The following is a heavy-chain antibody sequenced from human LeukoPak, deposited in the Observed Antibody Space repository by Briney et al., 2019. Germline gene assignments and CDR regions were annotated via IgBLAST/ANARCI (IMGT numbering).Heavy chain of an antibody. V-gene: IGHV3-48*03. CDR1: GFTFSSYE. Sequence: GGSLRLSCAASGFTFSSYEMNWVRQAPGKGLEWVSYISSSGSTIYYADSVKGRFTISRDNAKNSLYLQMNSLRAEDTAVYYCARHCSSTSCYPYWGQGTLVTVSS. CDR3: ARHCSSTSCYPY. D-gene: IGHD2-2*01. J-gene: IGHJ4*02. CDR2: ISSSGSTI.